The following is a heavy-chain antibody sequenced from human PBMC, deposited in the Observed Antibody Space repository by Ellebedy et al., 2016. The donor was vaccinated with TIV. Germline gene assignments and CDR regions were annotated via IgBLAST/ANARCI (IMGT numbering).Heavy chain of an antibody. Sequence: GESLKISCAASGFTFGNHWMHLVRQAPGKGLVWVSRINGDGSATTYADSVEGRFTISRDNAKNTLYLQMDSLGAEDTAVYYCARRQWLPVQVVYALDVWGQGTTVTVSS. CDR3: ARRQWLPVQVVYALDV. CDR2: INGDGSAT. CDR1: GFTFGNHW. D-gene: IGHD6-19*01. V-gene: IGHV3-74*01. J-gene: IGHJ6*02.